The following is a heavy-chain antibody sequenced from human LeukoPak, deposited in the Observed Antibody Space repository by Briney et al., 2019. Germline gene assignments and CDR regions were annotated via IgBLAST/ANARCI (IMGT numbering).Heavy chain of an antibody. CDR2: IVTSGTLR. D-gene: IGHD6-13*01. V-gene: IGHV3-48*01. Sequence: GGSLRLSCAASGFRFSAHSMIWVRQAPGRGLEWVSYIVTSGTLRYYADSVKGRFTISRDNSKNTLYLQMNSLRAEDTAVYYCAKDAQLVLDYWGQGTLVTVSS. CDR1: GFRFSAHS. CDR3: AKDAQLVLDY. J-gene: IGHJ4*02.